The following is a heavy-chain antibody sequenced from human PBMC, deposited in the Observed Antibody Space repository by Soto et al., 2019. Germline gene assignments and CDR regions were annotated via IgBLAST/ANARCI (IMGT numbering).Heavy chain of an antibody. CDR1: GYTFTSYA. D-gene: IGHD3-16*02. V-gene: IGHV1-3*01. Sequence: QVQLVQSGAEVKKPGASVKVSCKASGYTFTSYAMHWVRQAPGQRLEWMGWINAGNGNKTYSQKFQGRVTITRDTSASTAYMELSSLRSEDTAVYYCARDVGDYIWGSYRPTAFDYWGQGTLVTVSS. CDR3: ARDVGDYIWGSYRPTAFDY. CDR2: INAGNGNK. J-gene: IGHJ4*02.